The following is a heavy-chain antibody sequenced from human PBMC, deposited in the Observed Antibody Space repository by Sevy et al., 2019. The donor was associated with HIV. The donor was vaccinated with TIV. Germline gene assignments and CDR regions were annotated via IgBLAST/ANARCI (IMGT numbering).Heavy chain of an antibody. Sequence: SENLSLTCAVYGGSFSGYYWSWIRQPPGKGLEWIGEINHSGSTNYNPSLKSRVTISVDTSKNQFSLKLSSVTAADTAVYYCARGVRAAAGNYYYYGMDVWGQGTTVTVSS. CDR3: ARGVRAAAGNYYYYGMDV. CDR1: GGSFSGYY. J-gene: IGHJ6*02. D-gene: IGHD6-13*01. V-gene: IGHV4-34*01. CDR2: INHSGST.